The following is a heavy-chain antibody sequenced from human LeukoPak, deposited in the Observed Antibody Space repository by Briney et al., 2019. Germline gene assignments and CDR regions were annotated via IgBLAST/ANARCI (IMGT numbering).Heavy chain of an antibody. V-gene: IGHV3-30*04. CDR2: ISYDGSNK. CDR3: ARDSRYTSGSLFDN. CDR1: GFIFSTYV. Sequence: GGSLRLSCAASGFIFSTYVMHWVRQAPGKGLEWVAVISYDGSNKYADSVKGRFTISRDNSKNTLYLQVNSLRPEDTAVYYCARDSRYTSGSLFDNWGQGTLVTVSS. J-gene: IGHJ4*02. D-gene: IGHD6-19*01.